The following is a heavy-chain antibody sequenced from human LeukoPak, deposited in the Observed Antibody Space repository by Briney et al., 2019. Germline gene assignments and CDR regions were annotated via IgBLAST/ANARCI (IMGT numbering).Heavy chain of an antibody. V-gene: IGHV4-31*03. J-gene: IGHJ4*02. CDR1: GGSISSGGYY. Sequence: SQTLSLTFTVSGGSISSGGYYWSWTRQHPGKGLEWIGYIHYSGSTYYNPSLKSRVTISVDTSKNQFSLKLSSVTAADTAVYYCARKYQLLDGGYYFDYWGQGTLVTVSS. CDR2: IHYSGST. D-gene: IGHD2-2*01. CDR3: ARKYQLLDGGYYFDY.